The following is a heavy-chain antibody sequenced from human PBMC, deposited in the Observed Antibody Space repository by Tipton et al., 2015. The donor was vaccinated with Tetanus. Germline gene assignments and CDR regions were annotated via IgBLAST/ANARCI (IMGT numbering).Heavy chain of an antibody. V-gene: IGHV3-23*01. CDR1: GSTFSSYA. D-gene: IGHD3-10*01. CDR2: ISGSGGST. CDR3: AKEWDYYGSGSSTNIDAFDI. Sequence: SLRLSCAASGSTFSSYAMSWVRQAPGKGLEWASAISGSGGSTYYADSVKGRFTISRDNSKNTLYLQMNSLRAEDTAVYYCAKEWDYYGSGSSTNIDAFDIWGQGAMVTVSS. J-gene: IGHJ3*02.